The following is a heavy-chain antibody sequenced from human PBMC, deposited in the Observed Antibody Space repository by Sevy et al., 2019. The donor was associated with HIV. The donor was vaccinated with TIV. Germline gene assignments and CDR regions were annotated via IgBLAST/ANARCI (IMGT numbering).Heavy chain of an antibody. Sequence: GGSLRLSCAASGFTFSSYAMSWVRQAPGKGLEWVSGISGSSGSTYYAGPVKGRFIISRDNSENTLYLQMNSLRVEDTAVYFCAKERPGDNYDSSGSLDYWGQGTLVTVSS. J-gene: IGHJ4*02. CDR2: ISGSSGST. CDR1: GFTFSSYA. CDR3: AKERPGDNYDSSGSLDY. V-gene: IGHV3-23*01. D-gene: IGHD3-22*01.